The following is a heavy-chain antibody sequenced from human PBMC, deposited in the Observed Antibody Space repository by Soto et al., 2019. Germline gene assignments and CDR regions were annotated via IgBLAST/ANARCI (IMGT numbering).Heavy chain of an antibody. D-gene: IGHD6-25*01. Sequence: EVQLVESGGGLVQPGRSLRLSCAASGFTFDDYAMHWVRQAPGKGLEWVSGISWNSGSIGYADSVKGRFTISRDNAKNSLYLQMNSLRAEDTALYYCAKDGGYTVAFDYWGQGTLVTVSS. V-gene: IGHV3-9*01. CDR1: GFTFDDYA. CDR3: AKDGGYTVAFDY. CDR2: ISWNSGSI. J-gene: IGHJ4*02.